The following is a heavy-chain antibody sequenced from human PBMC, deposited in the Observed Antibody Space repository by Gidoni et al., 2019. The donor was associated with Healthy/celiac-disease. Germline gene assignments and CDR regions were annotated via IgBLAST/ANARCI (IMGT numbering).Heavy chain of an antibody. V-gene: IGHV3-21*01. CDR2: IISISSYI. J-gene: IGHJ6*03. CDR3: ARVYDPYYYYMDV. D-gene: IGHD3-16*01. Sequence: EVQLVESGGGLVNPGGSLRLSCEASGFTFRSYSMNLVRQAPGKGLECVSSIISISSYIYYADSVKVRLTIYRDNAKNSRYLQMNSLRAEDTAVYYWARVYDPYYYYMDVLGKGTTVTVSS. CDR1: GFTFRSYS.